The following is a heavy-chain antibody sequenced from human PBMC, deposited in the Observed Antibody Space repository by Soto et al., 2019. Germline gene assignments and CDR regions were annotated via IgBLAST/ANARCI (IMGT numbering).Heavy chain of an antibody. CDR1: GHSISSGYY. J-gene: IGHJ5*02. CDR2: IYQSGST. V-gene: IGHV4-38-2*01. Sequence: SETLSLTCVVSGHSISSGYYWGWIRQPPGKGLEWIGGIYQSGSTYYNPSLRSRVTILADTSKNQFSLILSSVAAADTAVYYCARRRPASWFDPWGQGTLVTVSS. CDR3: ARRRPASWFDP.